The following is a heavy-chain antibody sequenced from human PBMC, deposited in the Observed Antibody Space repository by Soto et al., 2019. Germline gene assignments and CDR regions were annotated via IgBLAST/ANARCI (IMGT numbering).Heavy chain of an antibody. V-gene: IGHV3-7*01. CDR3: ASPRSYDFWSGSPSDY. CDR1: GFTFSSYW. CDR2: IKQDGSEK. Sequence: GGSLRLSCAASGFTFSSYWMSWVRQAPGKGLEWVANIKQDGSEKYYVDSVKGRFTISRDNAKNSLYLQMNSLRAEDTAVYYCASPRSYDFWSGSPSDYWGQATLVTVSS. D-gene: IGHD3-3*01. J-gene: IGHJ4*02.